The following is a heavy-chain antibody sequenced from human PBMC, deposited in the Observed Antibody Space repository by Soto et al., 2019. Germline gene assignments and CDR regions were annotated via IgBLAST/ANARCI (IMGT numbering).Heavy chain of an antibody. V-gene: IGHV3-30-3*01. D-gene: IGHD2-15*01. CDR1: GFTFSSYA. Sequence: GGSLRLSCAASGFTFSSYAMHWVRQAPGKGLEWVAVISYDGSNKYYADSVKGRFTISRENSKNTLYLQMNSLRAEDTAVYYCAREEGAYCSGGSCLLGYYYYGMDVWGQGTTVTVSS. J-gene: IGHJ6*02. CDR3: AREEGAYCSGGSCLLGYYYYGMDV. CDR2: ISYDGSNK.